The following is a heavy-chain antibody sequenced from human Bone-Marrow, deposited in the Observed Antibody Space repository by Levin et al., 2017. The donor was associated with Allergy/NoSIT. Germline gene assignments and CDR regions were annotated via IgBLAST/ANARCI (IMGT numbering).Heavy chain of an antibody. J-gene: IGHJ4*02. CDR3: ARRDSDGSNSFDY. D-gene: IGHD4-23*01. Sequence: KVSCQASGYSFTSFWFGWVRQRPGKGLEWMGLIFPSDSDTRVSPSFQGQIIMSFDKSISTAYLQWSSLKASDTAMYYCARRDSDGSNSFDYWGQGTLVTVSP. CDR2: IFPSDSDT. V-gene: IGHV5-51*01. CDR1: GYSFTSFW.